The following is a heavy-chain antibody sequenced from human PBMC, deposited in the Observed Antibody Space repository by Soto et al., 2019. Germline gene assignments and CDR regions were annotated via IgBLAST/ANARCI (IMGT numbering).Heavy chain of an antibody. CDR2: LYDGDGS. Sequence: DVQLVESGGGLIQPGGSLRLSCAAFGLTISGKKYVAWVRQAPGKGLEWVSALYDGDGSFYADSVTGRFTTSSDSSKTTVYLQTNDLRPDDTAGYYFATWHEREHAFDVWGQGTTVTISS. CDR1: GLTISGKKY. CDR3: ATWHEREHAFDV. V-gene: IGHV3-53*01. D-gene: IGHD1-1*01. J-gene: IGHJ3*01.